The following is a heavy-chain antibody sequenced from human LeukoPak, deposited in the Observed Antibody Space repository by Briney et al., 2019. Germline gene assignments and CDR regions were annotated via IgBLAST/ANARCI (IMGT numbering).Heavy chain of an antibody. J-gene: IGHJ4*02. CDR3: ARDHSSGWYYSDY. CDR2: ISSSSSYI. D-gene: IGHD6-19*01. CDR1: GFIFTGYN. V-gene: IGHV3-21*01. Sequence: GGSLRLSCAASGFIFTGYNMNRVRQAPGKGLEWVSSISSSSSYIYYADSVKGRFTISRDNAKNSLYLQMNSLRAEDTAVYYCARDHSSGWYYSDYWGQGTLVTVSS.